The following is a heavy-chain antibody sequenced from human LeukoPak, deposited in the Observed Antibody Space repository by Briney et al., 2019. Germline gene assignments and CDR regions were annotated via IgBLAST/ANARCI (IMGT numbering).Heavy chain of an antibody. CDR3: SRGGANDL. CDR1: GGSITSDY. J-gene: IGHJ5*02. V-gene: IGHV4-4*07. CDR2: IFTSGSS. D-gene: IGHD4/OR15-4a*01. Sequence: SETLSLTCTVSGGSITSDYWSWIRRPARKGLEWIGRIFTSGSSTYNPSLKSRVTMSLDTSKSQFSLKLSSVTAADTAVYFCSRGGANDLWGQGTLVTVSS.